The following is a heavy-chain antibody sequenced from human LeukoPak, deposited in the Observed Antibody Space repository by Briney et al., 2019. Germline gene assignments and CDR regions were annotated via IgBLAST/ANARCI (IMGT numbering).Heavy chain of an antibody. V-gene: IGHV4-61*08. CDR2: IYYSGST. J-gene: IGHJ4*02. CDR1: GGSVSSGGYY. D-gene: IGHD4-17*01. Sequence: SETLSLTCTVSGGSVSSGGYYWSWIRQPPGKGLEWIGYIYYSGSTNYNPSLKSRVTISVDTSKHQFSLKLSSVTAADTAVYYCARAYGDYHYWGQGTLVTVSS. CDR3: ARAYGDYHY.